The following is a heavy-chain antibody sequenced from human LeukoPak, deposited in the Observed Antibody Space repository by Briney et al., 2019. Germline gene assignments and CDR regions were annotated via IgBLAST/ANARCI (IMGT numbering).Heavy chain of an antibody. CDR3: ARDAYNLFDY. V-gene: IGHV3-48*03. CDR1: GFTFSSYE. D-gene: IGHD1-1*01. Sequence: GGSLRLSCAASGFTFSSYEMNWGRQAPGKGLEWVSYISSSDTTIYYADSVKGRFTISRDNAKNSLYLQMNSLRAEDTAVYYCARDAYNLFDYWGQGTLVTVSS. J-gene: IGHJ4*02. CDR2: ISSSDTTI.